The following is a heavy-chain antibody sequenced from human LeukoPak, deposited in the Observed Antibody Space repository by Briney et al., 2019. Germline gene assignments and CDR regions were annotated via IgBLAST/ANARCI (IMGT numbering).Heavy chain of an antibody. V-gene: IGHV4-59*01. CDR2: IYYSGST. Sequence: PSETLSLTCTVSGGSISSYHWSWIRQPPGKGLEWIGYIYYSGSTNYNPSLKSRVTISVDTSKNQFSLKLSSVTAADTAVYYCASEVPGYSYGYYYYYMDVWGKGTTVTVSS. CDR3: ASEVPGYSYGYYYYYMDV. CDR1: GGSISSYH. J-gene: IGHJ6*03. D-gene: IGHD5-18*01.